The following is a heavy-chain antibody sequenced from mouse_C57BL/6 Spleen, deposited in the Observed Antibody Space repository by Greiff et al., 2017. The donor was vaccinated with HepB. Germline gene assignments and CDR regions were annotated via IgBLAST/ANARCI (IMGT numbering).Heavy chain of an antibody. Sequence: EVHLVESGGGLVKPGGSLKLSCAASGFTFSSYAMSWVRQTPEKRLEWVATISDGGSYTYYPDNVKGRFTISRDNAKNNLYLQMSHLKSEDTAMYYCARAGGITTVVAPYAMDYWGQGTSVTVSS. D-gene: IGHD1-1*01. CDR3: ARAGGITTVVAPYAMDY. CDR1: GFTFSSYA. CDR2: ISDGGSYT. V-gene: IGHV5-4*01. J-gene: IGHJ4*01.